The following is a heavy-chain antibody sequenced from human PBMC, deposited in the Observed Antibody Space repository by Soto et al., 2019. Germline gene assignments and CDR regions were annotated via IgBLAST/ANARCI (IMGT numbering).Heavy chain of an antibody. CDR3: ARGRYGDY. V-gene: IGHV1-18*01. Sequence: QVHLVQSGAEVKKPGASVKVSCKASGYTFTSYGITWVRQAPGQGLEWMGWISAHNGNTDYAQKLQGRVIVTRDTSMGTAYMELGSLISDVTAVYYCARGRYGDYWGQGALVTVSS. CDR2: ISAHNGNT. J-gene: IGHJ4*02. D-gene: IGHD1-1*01. CDR1: GYTFTSYG.